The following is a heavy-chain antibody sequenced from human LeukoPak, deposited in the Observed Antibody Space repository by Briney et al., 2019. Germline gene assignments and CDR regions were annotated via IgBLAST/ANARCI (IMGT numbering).Heavy chain of an antibody. CDR2: IRTKSEGEPT. CDR3: TADLSDSSAWSFDY. D-gene: IGHD3-22*01. V-gene: IGHV3-15*01. J-gene: IGHJ4*02. Sequence: KPGGSLRLSCAASGFTFSDAWLGWVRQAPGKGLEWIGRIRTKSEGEPTDYPGPVKGRFTISRDHSKNTLYLQMNSLRTEDTAVYYCTADLSDSSAWSFDYWGQGTLVTVSS. CDR1: GFTFSDAW.